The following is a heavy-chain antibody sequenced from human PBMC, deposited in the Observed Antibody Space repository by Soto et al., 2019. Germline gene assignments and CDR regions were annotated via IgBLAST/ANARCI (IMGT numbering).Heavy chain of an antibody. Sequence: ASVKVCCKAAGYSFTIFVSSWVRQAPGQGLEWMGWISAYNGNTNYAQNFQGRATMTRDTSTSTVYMELSSLRSEDTAVYYCARDQGRYYDILTGSLGMDVWGQGTTVTVSS. CDR1: GYSFTIFV. CDR3: ARDQGRYYDILTGSLGMDV. D-gene: IGHD3-9*01. J-gene: IGHJ6*02. V-gene: IGHV1-18*01. CDR2: ISAYNGNT.